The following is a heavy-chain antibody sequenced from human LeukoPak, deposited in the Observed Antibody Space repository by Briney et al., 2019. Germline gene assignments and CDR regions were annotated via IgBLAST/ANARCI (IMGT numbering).Heavy chain of an antibody. CDR3: ARSGDPYSVVVPAAIEDDAFDI. V-gene: IGHV5-51*01. CDR1: GFTFTNYY. Sequence: GESLKISCRASGFTFTNYYIGWVRQMPGKGLEWMGIIYPGDSNARYGPSFQGQVTMSVDKSINTAYLQWSSLKASDTAMYYCARSGDPYSVVVPAAIEDDAFDIWGQGTMVTVSS. D-gene: IGHD2-2*01. CDR2: IYPGDSNA. J-gene: IGHJ3*02.